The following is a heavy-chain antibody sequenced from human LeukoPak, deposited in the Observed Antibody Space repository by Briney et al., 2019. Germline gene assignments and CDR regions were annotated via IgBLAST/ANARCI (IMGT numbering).Heavy chain of an antibody. D-gene: IGHD5-12*01. CDR1: GGFISSYY. CDR3: ARRGACSGNDLAWYFDL. V-gene: IGHV4-59*08. Sequence: SETLSLTCTVSGGFISSYYWSWIRQPPGKGLEWIGYIYYSGSTSYNPSLKSRVTMSADTSKNQFSLRLSSVTAADTAVYYCARRGACSGNDLAWYFDLWGRGTLVTVSS. CDR2: IYYSGST. J-gene: IGHJ2*01.